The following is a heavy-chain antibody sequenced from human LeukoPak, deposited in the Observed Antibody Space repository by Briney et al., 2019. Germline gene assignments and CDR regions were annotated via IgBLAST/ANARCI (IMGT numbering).Heavy chain of an antibody. V-gene: IGHV3-30*02. CDR2: IRYDGSNK. CDR1: GGTFSSYG. Sequence: SCKASGGTFSSYGMHWVRQAPGKGLEWVAFIRYDGSNKYYADSVKGRFTISRDNSKNTLYLQMNSLRAEDTAVYYCAKEDSSSWKGNSTDYWGQGTLVTVSS. D-gene: IGHD6-13*01. CDR3: AKEDSSSWKGNSTDY. J-gene: IGHJ4*02.